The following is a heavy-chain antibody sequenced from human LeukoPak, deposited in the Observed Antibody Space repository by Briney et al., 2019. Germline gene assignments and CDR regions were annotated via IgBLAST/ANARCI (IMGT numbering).Heavy chain of an antibody. CDR1: GFTFSSYA. Sequence: GGSLRLSCAASGFTFSSYAMHWVRQAPGKGLEYVSAISSNGGSTYYANSVKGRFTISRDNSKNTLYLQMGSLRAEDTALYYCARERYYDFWSGYYREAVYYYYMDVWGKGTTVTVSS. D-gene: IGHD3-3*01. V-gene: IGHV3-64*01. J-gene: IGHJ6*03. CDR3: ARERYYDFWSGYYREAVYYYYMDV. CDR2: ISSNGGST.